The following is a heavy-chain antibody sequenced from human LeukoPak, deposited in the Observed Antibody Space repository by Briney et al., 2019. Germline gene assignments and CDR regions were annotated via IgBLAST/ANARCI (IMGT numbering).Heavy chain of an antibody. CDR1: GYSISSGYY. CDR2: IYHSGST. CDR3: ARQWQSTGFVY. V-gene: IGHV4-38-2*01. D-gene: IGHD2-2*01. J-gene: IGHJ4*02. Sequence: SETLSLTCAVSGYSISSGYYWGWIRQPPGKGLEWIGSIYHSGSTHYNSSLKSRITISVDTSKDQFSLKLSSVTAADTAVYYCARQWQSTGFVYWGQGTLVTVSS.